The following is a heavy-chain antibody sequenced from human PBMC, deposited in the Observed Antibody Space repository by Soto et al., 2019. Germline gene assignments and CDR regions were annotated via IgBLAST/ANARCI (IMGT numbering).Heavy chain of an antibody. Sequence: GSLRLSCAASGFTFSSYAMSWVRQAPGKGLEWVSGISGSGGGTNYADSVKGRFSISRDNSENTVHLQMNSLRAEDTAVYYCAKERTTGTTDVDYWGQGTLVTVSS. CDR1: GFTFSSYA. V-gene: IGHV3-23*01. CDR3: AKERTTGTTDVDY. CDR2: ISGSGGGT. J-gene: IGHJ4*02. D-gene: IGHD1-1*01.